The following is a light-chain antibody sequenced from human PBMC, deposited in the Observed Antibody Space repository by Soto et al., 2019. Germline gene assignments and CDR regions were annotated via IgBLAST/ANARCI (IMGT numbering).Light chain of an antibody. CDR3: QQYNNWPPIT. J-gene: IGKJ5*01. CDR1: QSVRSK. V-gene: IGKV3-15*01. CDR2: DAS. Sequence: EIVMTQSPATLSVSPGERATLSCKSSQSVRSKLAWYQQKPGQAPRLLIYDASTRATGIPARFSGSGSGTEFTLTISSLQSEDFAVYYCQQYNNWPPITFGQGTRLEIK.